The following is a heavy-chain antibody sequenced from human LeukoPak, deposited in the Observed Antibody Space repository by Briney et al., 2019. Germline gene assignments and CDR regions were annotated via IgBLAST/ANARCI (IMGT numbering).Heavy chain of an antibody. CDR3: ARRGEQWLVLDWFDP. CDR1: GFTFSSYV. V-gene: IGHV3-48*01. CDR2: ISSSSSTI. J-gene: IGHJ5*02. D-gene: IGHD6-19*01. Sequence: GGSLRLSCAASGFTFSSYVMHWVRQAPGKGLEWVSYISSSSSTIYYADSVKGRFTISRDNAKNSLYLQMNSLRAEDTAVYYCARRGEQWLVLDWFDPWGQGTLVTVSS.